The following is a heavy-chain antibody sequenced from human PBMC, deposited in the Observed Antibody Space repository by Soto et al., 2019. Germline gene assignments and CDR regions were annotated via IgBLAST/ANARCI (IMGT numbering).Heavy chain of an antibody. D-gene: IGHD2-2*01. CDR2: IIPIFGTV. V-gene: IGHV1-69*12. Sequence: QVQLVQSGAEVKKPGSSVKVSCKASGGTFSSYAISWVRQAPGQGLEWMGGIIPIFGTVNYAQKFQGRVTITEDEATSTAYMEMSSRRSEDTVVYYCARHECISSSCYYYYYYGMDVWGQGTTVTVSS. CDR1: GGTFSSYA. CDR3: ARHECISSSCYYYYYYGMDV. J-gene: IGHJ6*02.